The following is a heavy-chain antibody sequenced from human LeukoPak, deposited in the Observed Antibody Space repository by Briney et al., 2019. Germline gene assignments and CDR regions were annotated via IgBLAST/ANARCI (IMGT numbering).Heavy chain of an antibody. Sequence: GGSLRLSCEASGFTFSAYAMTWVRQAPGKGLEWVSSIGSDNKPHYSESVKGRFTISRDNSKNTLYLQMNSLRAEDTAVYYCAKDSSSWYPEYFQHWGQGTLVTVSS. D-gene: IGHD6-13*01. J-gene: IGHJ1*01. CDR1: GFTFSAYA. V-gene: IGHV3-NL1*01. CDR3: AKDSSSWYPEYFQH. CDR2: IGSDNKP.